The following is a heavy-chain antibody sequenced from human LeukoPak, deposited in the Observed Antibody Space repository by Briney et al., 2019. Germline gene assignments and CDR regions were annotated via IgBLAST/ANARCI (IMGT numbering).Heavy chain of an antibody. V-gene: IGHV2-5*01. D-gene: IGHD3-16*02. CDR2: IYWNDDK. Sequence: ESGPTLVNPTQTLTLTCTFSGFSLSTSGVGVGWIRQPPGKALEWLALIYWNDDKYYSPSLKSRLTITKDTFKNQVVHTMTNMDPVDTATYYCAHSMITFGGVIPSDAFDIWGQGTMVTVSS. J-gene: IGHJ3*02. CDR3: AHSMITFGGVIPSDAFDI. CDR1: GFSLSTSGVG.